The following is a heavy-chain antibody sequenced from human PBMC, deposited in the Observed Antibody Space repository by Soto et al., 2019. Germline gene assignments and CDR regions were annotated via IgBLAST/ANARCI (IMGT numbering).Heavy chain of an antibody. D-gene: IGHD1-26*01. CDR1: GFTFTSSA. V-gene: IGHV1-58*01. CDR2: IVVGSGNT. J-gene: IGHJ4*02. Sequence: SVKVSCKASGFTFTSSAVQWVRQARGQRLEWIGWIVVGSGNTNYAQKFQERVTITRDMSTSTAYMELSSLRSEDTAVYYCAVDRSGSTEIDDWGQGTLVNVSS. CDR3: AVDRSGSTEIDD.